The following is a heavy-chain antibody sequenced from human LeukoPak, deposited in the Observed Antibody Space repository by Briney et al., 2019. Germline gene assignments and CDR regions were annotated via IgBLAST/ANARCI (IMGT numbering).Heavy chain of an antibody. D-gene: IGHD3-10*01. CDR2: IYDSGST. V-gene: IGHV4-59*12. Sequence: SETLSLTCTVSGDSISSYYWSWIRQPPGKGLEWIGYIYDSGSTNYNPSLKSRVTISVDLSKNQFSLKLSSVTAADTAVCYCARGRDYYGSGSYDYWGQGTLVTVSS. CDR1: GDSISSYY. CDR3: ARGRDYYGSGSYDY. J-gene: IGHJ4*02.